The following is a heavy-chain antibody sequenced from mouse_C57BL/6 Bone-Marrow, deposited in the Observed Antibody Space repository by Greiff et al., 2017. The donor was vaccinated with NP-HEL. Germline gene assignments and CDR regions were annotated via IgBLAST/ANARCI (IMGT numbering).Heavy chain of an antibody. D-gene: IGHD1-1*01. V-gene: IGHV1-74*01. CDR1: GYTFTSYW. CDR3: AIGLYYYGSSFTFYWYFDV. Sequence: VQLQQSGAELVKPGASVKVSCKASGYTFTSYWMHWVKQRPGQGLEWIGRIHPSDSDTNYNQKFKGKATLTVDKSSSTAYMQLSSLTSEDSAVYYCAIGLYYYGSSFTFYWYFDVWGTGTTVTVSS. CDR2: IHPSDSDT. J-gene: IGHJ1*03.